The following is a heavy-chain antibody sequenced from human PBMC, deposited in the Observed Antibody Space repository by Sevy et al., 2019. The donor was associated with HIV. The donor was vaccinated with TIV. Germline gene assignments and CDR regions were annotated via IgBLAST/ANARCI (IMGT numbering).Heavy chain of an antibody. V-gene: IGHV3-20*04. J-gene: IGHJ4*02. CDR1: GFTFGDYG. CDR3: ARGGYCSISSCADPSDY. Sequence: GGSLRLSCAGSGFTFGDYGMSWVRQAPGKGLEWVSGIKWNGASTGYADSVKGRFTISRDNAKNSLYLQMNGLRAEDMAFYYCARGGYCSISSCADPSDYWGQGTLVTVSS. D-gene: IGHD2-2*01. CDR2: IKWNGAST.